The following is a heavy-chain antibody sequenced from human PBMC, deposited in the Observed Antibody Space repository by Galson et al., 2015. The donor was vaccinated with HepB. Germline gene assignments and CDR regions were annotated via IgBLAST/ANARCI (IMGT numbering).Heavy chain of an antibody. CDR2: MNPNSGNT. CDR1: GCTFTSHD. J-gene: IGHJ3*02. CDR3: ARGQGTGYDFWSGYSWDAFDI. D-gene: IGHD3-3*01. Sequence: SLKVSCKDSGCTFTSHDINGAREATGEGLEWMGWMNPNSGNTGYAQKFQGRVTMTRNTSISTAYMELSSLRSEDTAVYYCARGQGTGYDFWSGYSWDAFDIWGPGTMVTVSS. V-gene: IGHV1-8*01.